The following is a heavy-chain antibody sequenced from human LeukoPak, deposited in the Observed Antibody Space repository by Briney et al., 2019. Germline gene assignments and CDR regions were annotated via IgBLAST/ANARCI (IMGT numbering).Heavy chain of an antibody. CDR1: GGSISSSSHY. CDR3: ASLRKRGGAFDL. Sequence: PSETLSLTCTVSGGSISSSSHYWGWVRQPPGKGLEWIGSIYYSGRTYYNPSLKSRVTISVDTSKNQFSLKLSSVTAADTAVYYCASLRKRGGAFDLWGQGTVVTVSS. CDR2: IYYSGRT. J-gene: IGHJ3*01. V-gene: IGHV4-39*07.